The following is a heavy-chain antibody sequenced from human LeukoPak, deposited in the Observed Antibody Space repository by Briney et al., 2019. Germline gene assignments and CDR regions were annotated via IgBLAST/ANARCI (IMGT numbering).Heavy chain of an antibody. CDR3: ARGGTLGNWFDP. Sequence: PSETLSLTCTVSGGSLSSYYWSWIRQPAGKGLEWIGRIYPSGSNNYNPSLKSRVTMSVDTSKNQFSLKLSSVTAADTAVYYCARGGTLGNWFDPWGQGTLVTVSS. CDR2: IYPSGSN. J-gene: IGHJ5*02. V-gene: IGHV4-4*07. CDR1: GGSLSSYY.